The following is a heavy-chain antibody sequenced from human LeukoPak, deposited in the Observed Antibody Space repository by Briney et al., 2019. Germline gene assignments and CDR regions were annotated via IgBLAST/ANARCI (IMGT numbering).Heavy chain of an antibody. CDR3: ARHNIPSGYYYEYYFDY. D-gene: IGHD3-22*01. CDR1: GGSSSSSSYY. Sequence: SETLSLTCSVSGGSSSSSSYYWGWIRQPPGKGLEWIGSIYYSGSTYYNPSLKSRVTISVDTSKNQFSLKLSSVTAADTAVYYCARHNIPSGYYYEYYFDYWGQGTLVTVSS. V-gene: IGHV4-39*01. J-gene: IGHJ4*02. CDR2: IYYSGST.